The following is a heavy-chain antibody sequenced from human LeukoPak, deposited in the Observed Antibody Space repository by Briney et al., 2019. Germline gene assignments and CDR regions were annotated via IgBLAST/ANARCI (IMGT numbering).Heavy chain of an antibody. J-gene: IGHJ3*02. V-gene: IGHV1-24*01. CDR3: ATAGRLVVAAHFGAFDI. D-gene: IGHD2-15*01. CDR2: FDPEDGET. Sequence: GASVKVSCKVSGYTLTELSMYWVRQAPGKGLEWMGGFDPEDGETIYAQKFQGRVTMTEDTSTDTAYMELSSLRSEDTAVYYCATAGRLVVAAHFGAFDIWGQGTMVTVSS. CDR1: GYTLTELS.